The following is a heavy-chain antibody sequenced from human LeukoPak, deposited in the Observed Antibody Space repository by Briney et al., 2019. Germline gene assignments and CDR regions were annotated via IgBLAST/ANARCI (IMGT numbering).Heavy chain of an antibody. J-gene: IGHJ5*02. D-gene: IGHD3-22*01. CDR3: AHLEVVVIPSPSSWFDP. CDR2: IILIFGTA. Sequence: SVKVSCKASGGTFSSYAISWVTQSPGQRLEGMGGIILIFGTANYAQKFQGRVTITTDESTSTAYMELSRLRSEDTAVYYCAHLEVVVIPSPSSWFDPWGQGTLVTVSS. CDR1: GGTFSSYA. V-gene: IGHV1-69*05.